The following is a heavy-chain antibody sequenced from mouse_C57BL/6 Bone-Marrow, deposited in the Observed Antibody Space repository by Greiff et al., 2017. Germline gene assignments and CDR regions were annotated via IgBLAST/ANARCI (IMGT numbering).Heavy chain of an antibody. Sequence: VQLQQSGPELVKPGASVKLSCKASGYTFTSYDINWVKQRPGQGLEWIGWIYPRDGSTKYNEKFKGKATLTVDTSSSTAYMALHSLTSEDSAVDFCARLEFDGSSGDWCFDVWGTGTTVTVSS. CDR1: GYTFTSYD. D-gene: IGHD1-1*01. J-gene: IGHJ1*03. V-gene: IGHV1-85*01. CDR2: IYPRDGST. CDR3: ARLEFDGSSGDWCFDV.